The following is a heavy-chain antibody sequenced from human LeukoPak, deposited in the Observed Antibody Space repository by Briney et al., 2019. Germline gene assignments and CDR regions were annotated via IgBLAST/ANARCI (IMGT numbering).Heavy chain of an antibody. J-gene: IGHJ3*02. D-gene: IGHD2-2*01. Sequence: PGGSLRLSCVASGFTFSSYWMTWVRQAPGRGLDGGANIKEDGSRTYYMDSVKGRFTISRGNAKSSLYLQMNSLRAEDTAVYYCAREIPGELNAFDIWGQGTMVTVSS. CDR1: GFTFSSYW. CDR3: AREIPGELNAFDI. V-gene: IGHV3-7*01. CDR2: IKEDGSRT.